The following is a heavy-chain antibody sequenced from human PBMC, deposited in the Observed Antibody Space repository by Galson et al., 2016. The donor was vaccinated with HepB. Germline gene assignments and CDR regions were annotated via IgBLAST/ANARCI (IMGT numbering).Heavy chain of an antibody. D-gene: IGHD2-2*01. CDR3: ARDSPRPAAFDY. J-gene: IGHJ4*02. CDR2: IYSDDST. Sequence: SLRLSCAASGFTVSTNYMSWVRQAPGKGLEWVSVIYSDDSTYYADSVKGRFTISSDNSKNPVYFQLNSLRVEDTAGYYCARDSPRPAAFDYWGQGTLVTVTS. V-gene: IGHV3-66*01. CDR1: GFTVSTNY.